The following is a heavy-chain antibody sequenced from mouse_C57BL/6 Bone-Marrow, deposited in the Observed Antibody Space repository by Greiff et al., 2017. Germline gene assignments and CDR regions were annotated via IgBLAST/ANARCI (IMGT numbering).Heavy chain of an antibody. J-gene: IGHJ2*01. D-gene: IGHD1-1*01. V-gene: IGHV14-2*01. Sequence: VQLQQSGAELVKPGASVTLSCTASGFNIQDYYMHWVKQRTEPGLEWIGRIDPEDGETKYAPKFQGKATITADTSSNTAYLQLSSLTSEDTAVYYCASQLPVVYFDDGGQGTTLTVSS. CDR2: IDPEDGET. CDR3: ASQLPVVYFDD. CDR1: GFNIQDYY.